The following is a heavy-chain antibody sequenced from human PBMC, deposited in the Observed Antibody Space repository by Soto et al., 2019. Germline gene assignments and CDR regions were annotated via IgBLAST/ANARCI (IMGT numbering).Heavy chain of an antibody. J-gene: IGHJ6*02. CDR1: GGTFSSYA. D-gene: IGHD2-15*01. Sequence: ASVKVSCKASGGTFSSYAISWVRQAPGQGLEWMGGIIPIFGTANYAQKFQGRVTITADESTSTAYMELSSLRSEDTAVYYCARIVGYCSGGICYSNRYYYYGMDVWGQGTTVTVSS. V-gene: IGHV1-69*13. CDR3: ARIVGYCSGGICYSNRYYYYGMDV. CDR2: IIPIFGTA.